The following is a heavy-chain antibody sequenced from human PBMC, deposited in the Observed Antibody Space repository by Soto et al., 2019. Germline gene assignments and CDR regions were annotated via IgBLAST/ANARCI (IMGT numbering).Heavy chain of an antibody. CDR3: ARAKGGGKYSSSSGRRYYYGMDV. D-gene: IGHD6-6*01. Sequence: SETLSLTCAVYGGSFSGYYWSWIRQPPGKGLEWIGEINHSGSTNYNPSLKSRVTISVDTSKNQFSLKLSSVTAADTAVYYCARAKGGGKYSSSSGRRYYYGMDVWGQGTTVTVSS. V-gene: IGHV4-34*01. J-gene: IGHJ6*02. CDR1: GGSFSGYY. CDR2: INHSGST.